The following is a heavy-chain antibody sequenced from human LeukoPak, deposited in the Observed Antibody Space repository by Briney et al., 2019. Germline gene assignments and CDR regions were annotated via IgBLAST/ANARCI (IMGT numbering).Heavy chain of an antibody. CDR3: ARGRYSSGWYGENFDY. D-gene: IGHD6-19*01. V-gene: IGHV4-61*02. CDR1: GGSISSGSYY. CDR2: IYTSGST. Sequence: SQTLSLTCTVSGGSISSGSYYWSWIRQPAGKGLELIGRIYTSGSTNYNPSLKSRVTISVDTSKNQFSLKLSSVTAADTAVYYCARGRYSSGWYGENFDYWGQGTLVTVSS. J-gene: IGHJ4*02.